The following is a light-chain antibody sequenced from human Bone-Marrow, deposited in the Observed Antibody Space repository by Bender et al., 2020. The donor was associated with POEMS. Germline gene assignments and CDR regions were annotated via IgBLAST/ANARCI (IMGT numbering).Light chain of an antibody. V-gene: IGLV2-11*01. Sequence: QSALTQPRSVSGSPGQSVTISCTGTSSDVGAYTYFSWYQQHPGKSPKLIIYDVTKRPSGVPCRLSGSKSGNTDSLTISGLQAEEGADYYCCSCAGSNTAVFGGGTKVTVL. CDR3: CSCAGSNTAV. CDR1: SSDVGAYTY. J-gene: IGLJ3*02. CDR2: DVT.